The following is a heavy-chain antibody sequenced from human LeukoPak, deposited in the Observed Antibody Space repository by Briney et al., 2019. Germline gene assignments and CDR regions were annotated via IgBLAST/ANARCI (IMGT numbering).Heavy chain of an antibody. CDR1: GYTFTSYG. CDR3: ARDRYDYGDYVYFQH. V-gene: IGHV1-18*01. Sequence: ASVTVSCKASGYTFTSYGISWVRQAPGQGLEWMGWISAYNGNTNYAQKLQGRVTMTTDTSTSTAYMELRSLRSDDTAVYYCARDRYDYGDYVYFQHWGQGTLVTVSS. CDR2: ISAYNGNT. J-gene: IGHJ1*01. D-gene: IGHD4-17*01.